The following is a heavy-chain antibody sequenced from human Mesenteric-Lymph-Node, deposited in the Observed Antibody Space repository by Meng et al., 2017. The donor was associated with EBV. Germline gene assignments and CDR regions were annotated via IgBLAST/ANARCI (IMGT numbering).Heavy chain of an antibody. V-gene: IGHV4-4*02. J-gene: IGHJ4*02. CDR1: GASISSSIW. CDR3: AREGEVGYYESSGYYY. Sequence: QVQAPGQVDLSGTLSLTLAVSGASISSSIWWTWVRQPPGKGLEWIGEIFPTGGTNYNPSLKSRVTISVDKSKNQFSLKLSSVTAADTAVYYCAREGEVGYYESSGYYYWGQGTLVTVSS. D-gene: IGHD3-22*01. CDR2: IFPTGGT.